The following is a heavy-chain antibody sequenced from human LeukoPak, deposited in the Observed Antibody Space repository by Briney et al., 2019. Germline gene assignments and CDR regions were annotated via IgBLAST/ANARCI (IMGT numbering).Heavy chain of an antibody. CDR3: ARDRKNGLGINYGMDV. J-gene: IGHJ6*02. CDR1: GFTFSSYG. CDR2: ISYDGSNK. D-gene: IGHD7-27*01. V-gene: IGHV3-30*03. Sequence: GGSLRLSCAASGFTFSSYGMHWVRQAPGKGLEWVAVISYDGSNKYYADSVKGRFTISRDNSKNTLYLQMNSLRAEDTAVYYCARDRKNGLGINYGMDVWGQGTTVTVSS.